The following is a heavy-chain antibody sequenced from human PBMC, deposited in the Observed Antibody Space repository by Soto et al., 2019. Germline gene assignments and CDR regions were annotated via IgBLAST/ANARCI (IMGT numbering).Heavy chain of an antibody. CDR2: IYYGGST. CDR3: ARGQLLHYQYGLDV. D-gene: IGHD3-10*01. CDR1: GVPITTFY. Sequence: QVQLQESGPALVRPSDSLSLMCSVSGVPITTFYWSWIRQAPGKGLEYIGYIYYGGSTNYNPALKSRVTIAVDTDNNEFSLKLRSVTAADTAAYYCARGQLLHYQYGLDVWGQGTTVIV. J-gene: IGHJ6*02. V-gene: IGHV4-59*07.